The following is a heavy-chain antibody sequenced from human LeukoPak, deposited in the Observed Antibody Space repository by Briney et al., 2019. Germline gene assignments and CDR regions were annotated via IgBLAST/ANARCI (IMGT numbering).Heavy chain of an antibody. V-gene: IGHV3-48*01. CDR2: ISSSSSTI. CDR1: GFTVSSNY. CDR3: ARDSYSKNDY. Sequence: GGSLRLSCAASGFTVSSNYMSWVRQAPGKGLEWLSYISSSSSTIYYGGSVKGRFTVSRDNAKNLLYLQMNSLRAEDTAVYFCARDSYSKNDYWGQGTLVTVSS. D-gene: IGHD4-11*01. J-gene: IGHJ4*02.